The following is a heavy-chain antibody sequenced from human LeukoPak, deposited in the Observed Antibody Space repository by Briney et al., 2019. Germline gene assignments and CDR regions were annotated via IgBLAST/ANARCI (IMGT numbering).Heavy chain of an antibody. D-gene: IGHD2-21*02. CDR3: AKDMSGGDCPDY. J-gene: IGHJ4*02. CDR2: ISWNSGSI. CDR1: GFTFDDYA. Sequence: GGALRLSCAASGFTFDDYAMHGVRQVPGKGLEGVSGISWNSGSIGYADSVKGRFTISRDNAKTSLYLQMNSLRAEDTAVYYCAKDMSGGDCPDYWGQGTLVTVSS. V-gene: IGHV3-9*01.